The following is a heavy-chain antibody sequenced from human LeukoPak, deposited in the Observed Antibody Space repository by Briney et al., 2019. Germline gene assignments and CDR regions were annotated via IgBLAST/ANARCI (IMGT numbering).Heavy chain of an antibody. J-gene: IGHJ4*02. V-gene: IGHV3-23*01. Sequence: GGALRLSCAASGFTFNNYLMSWVRQAPGEGVGGGSVLFTGGGRTLYADSVKGRFTISGGTSRTTLYLQMNGLRAEDTAVYYCAKECDYSPGHKFDLWGQGTLVTVSS. CDR2: LFTGGGRT. D-gene: IGHD3-10*01. CDR3: AKECDYSPGHKFDL. CDR1: GFTFNNYL.